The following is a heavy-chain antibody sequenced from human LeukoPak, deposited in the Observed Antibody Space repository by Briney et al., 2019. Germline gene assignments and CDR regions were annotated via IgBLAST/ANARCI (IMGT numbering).Heavy chain of an antibody. CDR2: IYTSGST. CDR3: ARHAGGSGQIVVAATRMSRYFDY. V-gene: IGHV4-61*02. Sequence: SETLSLTCTVSGGSISSGSYYWSWIRQPAGKGLEWIGRIYTSGSTNYNPSLKSRVTISVDTSKNQFSLKLSSVTAADTAVYYCARHAGGSGQIVVAATRMSRYFDYWGQGTLVTVSS. D-gene: IGHD2-15*01. CDR1: GGSISSGSYY. J-gene: IGHJ4*02.